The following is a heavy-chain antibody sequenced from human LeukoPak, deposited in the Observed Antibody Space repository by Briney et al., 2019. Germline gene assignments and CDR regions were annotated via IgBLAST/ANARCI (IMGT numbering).Heavy chain of an antibody. D-gene: IGHD6-6*01. V-gene: IGHV3-74*01. J-gene: IGHJ4*02. CDR3: TSPGGLAAEYIDY. CDR1: GFTFSSYW. CDR2: INSDGSST. Sequence: GGSLRLSCAASGFTFSSYWMHWVRHAPGKGLVWVSRINSDGSSTIYADSVKGRFTISRDNAKNTLYLQMNSLRAEDTAVYYCTSPGGLAAEYIDYWGQGTLVTVSS.